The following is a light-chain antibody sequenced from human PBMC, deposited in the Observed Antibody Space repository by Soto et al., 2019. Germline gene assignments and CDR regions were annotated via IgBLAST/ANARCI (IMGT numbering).Light chain of an antibody. CDR2: DAS. Sequence: EVVLTQSPVTLSLSPGERATLSCRASQSFRGLLAWYQQKPGQAPRLLIYDASTRATGIPARFSGSGSGTEFTLTISSLQSEDFEIYYCQQYNNWPITFGQGTRLEIK. CDR3: QQYNNWPIT. V-gene: IGKV3-15*01. CDR1: QSFRGL. J-gene: IGKJ5*01.